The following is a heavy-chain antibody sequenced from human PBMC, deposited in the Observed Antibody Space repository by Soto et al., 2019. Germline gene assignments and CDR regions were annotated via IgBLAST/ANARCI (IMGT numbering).Heavy chain of an antibody. CDR3: ARSLEYSSPQPLH. J-gene: IGHJ4*02. CDR2: IIPILGIA. V-gene: IGHV1-69*02. Sequence: QVQLVQSGAEVKKPGSSVKVSCKASGGTFSSYTISWVRQAPGQGLEWMGRIIPILGIANYAQKFQGRVTITADKSTSTAYMELSSLRSEDTAVYYCARSLEYSSPQPLHWGQGTLVTVSS. CDR1: GGTFSSYT. D-gene: IGHD6-6*01.